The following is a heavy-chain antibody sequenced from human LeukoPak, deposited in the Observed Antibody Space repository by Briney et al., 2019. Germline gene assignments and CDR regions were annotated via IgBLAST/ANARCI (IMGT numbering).Heavy chain of an antibody. D-gene: IGHD5-24*01. CDR2: IGASGEST. CDR3: AKDIQLST. J-gene: IGHJ3*01. CDR1: GFTFSVAA. Sequence: GGSLRLSCAASGFTFSVAAMTWVRQAPEKGLEWVSLIGASGESTYYADSVKGRFTISRDNSKNTLSLQMNSLRVEDTAMYFCAKDIQLSTWGLGTMVTVSS. V-gene: IGHV3-23*01.